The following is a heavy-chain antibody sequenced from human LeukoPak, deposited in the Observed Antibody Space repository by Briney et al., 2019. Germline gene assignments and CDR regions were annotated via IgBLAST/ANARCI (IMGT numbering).Heavy chain of an antibody. V-gene: IGHV4-59*01. Sequence: SETLSLTCTVSGGSISSYYWSWIRQFPWKGLEWIGYIYYSGSTNYNPSLKSRVTISVDTSKNQFSLKLSSVTAADTAVYYCARDQIAFDIWGQGTMVTVSS. CDR3: ARDQIAFDI. CDR2: IYYSGST. J-gene: IGHJ3*02. CDR1: GGSISSYY.